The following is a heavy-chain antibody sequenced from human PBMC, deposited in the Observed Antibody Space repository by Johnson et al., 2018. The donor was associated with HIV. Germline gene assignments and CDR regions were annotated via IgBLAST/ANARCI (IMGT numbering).Heavy chain of an antibody. CDR3: ARDSTPWGDDYVDYAFDI. J-gene: IGHJ3*02. D-gene: IGHD4/OR15-4a*01. CDR1: GFTLSTYG. Sequence: QVQLVESGGGLVQPGGSLRLSCAASGFTLSTYGMHWVRQAPGKGLEWVAVISYDGNNKYYADSVKGRFTISRDNAKNSLFLQMNSLRAEDTAVYYCARDSTPWGDDYVDYAFDIWGHGTMVTVSS. V-gene: IGHV3-30*03. CDR2: ISYDGNNK.